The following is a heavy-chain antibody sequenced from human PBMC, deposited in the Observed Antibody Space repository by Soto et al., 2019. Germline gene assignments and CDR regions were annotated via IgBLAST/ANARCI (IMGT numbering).Heavy chain of an antibody. J-gene: IGHJ6*02. CDR2: IIPMFGTA. CDR1: GGTFSTYA. V-gene: IGHV1-69*12. Sequence: QVQLVQSGAEVKKPGSSVKVSCKASGGTFSTYAISWVRQAPGQGLEWMGGIIPMFGTANYAQKFQGRVTITADESTSTAYMELSSLRSDDTAVFYCARRYCISSSCYLYCMDVWGQGTTVTVSS. CDR3: ARRYCISSSCYLYCMDV. D-gene: IGHD2-15*01.